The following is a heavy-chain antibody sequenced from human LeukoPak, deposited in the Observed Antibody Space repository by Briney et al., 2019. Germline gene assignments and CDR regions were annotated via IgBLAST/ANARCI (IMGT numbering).Heavy chain of an antibody. V-gene: IGHV4-30-4*08. CDR1: GGSFSGYY. Sequence: SETLSLTCAVYGGSFSGYYWSWIRQPPGKGLEWIGYIYYSGSTYYNPSLKSRVTISVDTSKNQFSLKLSSVTAADTAVYYCARDLGSGYFDLWGRGTLVTVSS. D-gene: IGHD3-10*01. CDR3: ARDLGSGYFDL. J-gene: IGHJ2*01. CDR2: IYYSGST.